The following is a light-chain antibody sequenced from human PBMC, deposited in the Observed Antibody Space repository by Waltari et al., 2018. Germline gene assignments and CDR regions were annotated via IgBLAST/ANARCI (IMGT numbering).Light chain of an antibody. CDR1: PSINTW. V-gene: IGKV1-5*03. J-gene: IGKJ3*01. Sequence: DIRMTQFPSTLSASVGDRVTINCRANPSINTWLAWDQQRPGKAPKVLIYKASTLESGVPSRFSGSGSGTEFTLTISSLQPDDFATYYCQQYDSYLFTFGPGTTVDVK. CDR2: KAS. CDR3: QQYDSYLFT.